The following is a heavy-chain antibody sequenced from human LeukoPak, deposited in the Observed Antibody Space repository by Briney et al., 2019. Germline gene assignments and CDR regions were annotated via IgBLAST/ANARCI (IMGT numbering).Heavy chain of an antibody. CDR1: GGSISSRDYY. Sequence: SQTLSLTCTVSGGSISSRDYYWSWIRQPPGKGLEWIGYIYYSGSTYYNPSPKSRLTISIDTSKNQFSLRLSSVTAADTAVYYCARGIYGSGSSYLHYWGQGTLVTVSS. V-gene: IGHV4-30-4*01. CDR2: IYYSGST. J-gene: IGHJ4*02. D-gene: IGHD3-10*01. CDR3: ARGIYGSGSSYLHY.